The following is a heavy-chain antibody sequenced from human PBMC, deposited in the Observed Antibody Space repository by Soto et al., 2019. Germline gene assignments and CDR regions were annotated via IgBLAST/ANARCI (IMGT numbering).Heavy chain of an antibody. CDR2: INTYNGAT. D-gene: IGHD2-15*01. V-gene: IGHV1-18*01. Sequence: QVQLVQSGAEVKKPGASVKVSCQVSGYTLITYGISWVRQAPGQGLEWMGWINTYNGATNYAQNLQGRVTMTRDTSTNTAYMELRSLRSDDTAVYYCARYCSGGSCHKGVPDYWGQGTLVTVSS. CDR1: GYTLITYG. CDR3: ARYCSGGSCHKGVPDY. J-gene: IGHJ4*02.